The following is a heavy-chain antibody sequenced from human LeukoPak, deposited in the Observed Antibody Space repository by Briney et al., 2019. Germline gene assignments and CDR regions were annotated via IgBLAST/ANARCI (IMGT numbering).Heavy chain of an antibody. CDR2: IIPILGIA. D-gene: IGHD6-6*01. V-gene: IGHV1-69*04. J-gene: IGHJ4*02. Sequence: GASVKVSCKASGGTFSSYAISWARQAPGQGLEWMGRIIPILGIANYAQKFQGRVTITADKSTSTAYMELSSLRSEDTAVYYCARARPSSSSLWDFDYWGQGTLVTVSS. CDR3: ARARPSSSSLWDFDY. CDR1: GGTFSSYA.